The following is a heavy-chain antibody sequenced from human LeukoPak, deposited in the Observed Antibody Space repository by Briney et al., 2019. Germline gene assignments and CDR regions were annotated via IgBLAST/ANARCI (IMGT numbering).Heavy chain of an antibody. J-gene: IGHJ4*02. CDR2: IYHSGST. D-gene: IGHD6-13*01. CDR3: ARVGESGYSSSWSDY. V-gene: IGHV4-39*07. CDR1: GGSISSGGYY. Sequence: SETLSLTCTVSGGSISSGGYYWGWIRQPPGKGLEWIGSIYHSGSTYYNPSLKSRVTISVDTSKNQFSLKLSSVTAADTAVYYCARVGESGYSSSWSDYWGQGTLVTVSS.